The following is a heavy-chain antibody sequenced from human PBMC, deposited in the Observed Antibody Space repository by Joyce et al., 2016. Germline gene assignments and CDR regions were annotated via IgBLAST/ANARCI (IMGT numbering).Heavy chain of an antibody. CDR1: GYSISSGYY. J-gene: IGHJ4*02. Sequence: QVQLQESGPGLVKSSETLSLPCAVSGYSISSGYYWGWIRQSPGKGLEWIETIYHSGRTYHNPSVKRRVTMSVDTSKNQFSLNLTSVTAADTAVYYCARGSRRDGYNGGSDYWGQGTLVTVSS. V-gene: IGHV4-38-2*01. CDR2: IYHSGRT. D-gene: IGHD5-24*01. CDR3: ARGSRRDGYNGGSDY.